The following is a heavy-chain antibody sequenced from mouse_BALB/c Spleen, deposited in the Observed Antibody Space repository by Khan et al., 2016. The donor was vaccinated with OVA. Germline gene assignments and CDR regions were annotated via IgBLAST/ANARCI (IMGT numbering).Heavy chain of an antibody. J-gene: IGHJ3*01. D-gene: IGHD3-1*01. CDR3: ARGGFSVFAY. Sequence: QVQLQQSGPELVKPGDSLKVSCKASGYTFTDYVIGWVRQRTSQGLEWIGDIFTGSGTPYYNENFKDKAILTADKSSNTVFKLHSSLTSEDSAVCFSARGGFSVFAYWGQGTLVTVSA. CDR1: GYTFTDYV. CDR2: IFTGSGTP. V-gene: IGHV1-77*01.